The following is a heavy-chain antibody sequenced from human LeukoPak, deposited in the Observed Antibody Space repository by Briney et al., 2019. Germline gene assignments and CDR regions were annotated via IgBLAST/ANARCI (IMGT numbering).Heavy chain of an antibody. V-gene: IGHV1-18*01. Sequence: ASVRVSCKASGYTFITYGISWVRQAPGQGLEWMGWISAYNGNTNYAQKLQGRVTMTTDTSTSTTYMELRSLRSDDTAVYYCASSWGSNYYYYFDYWGQGTLVTVSS. J-gene: IGHJ4*02. CDR1: GYTFITYG. CDR2: ISAYNGNT. D-gene: IGHD3-3*01. CDR3: ASSWGSNYYYYFDY.